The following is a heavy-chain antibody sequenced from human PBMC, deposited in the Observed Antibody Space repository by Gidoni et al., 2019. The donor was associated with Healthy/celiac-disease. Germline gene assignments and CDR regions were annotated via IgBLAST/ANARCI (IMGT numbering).Heavy chain of an antibody. V-gene: IGHV3-23*04. D-gene: IGHD3-3*01. J-gene: IGHJ4*02. CDR3: AKETSQYDFWAWTFFDY. CDR1: GFTFSASS. Sequence: EVQLVESGGGLVQPGWSLILPCAASGFTFSASSMSWVRQPPGKGLEWVSAISGSGGSTYYADSVKGRFTISRDNSKNTLYLQMNSLRAEDTAVYYCAKETSQYDFWAWTFFDYWGQGTLVTVSS. CDR2: ISGSGGST.